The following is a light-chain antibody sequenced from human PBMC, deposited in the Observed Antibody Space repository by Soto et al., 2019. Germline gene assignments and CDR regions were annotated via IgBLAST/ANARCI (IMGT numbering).Light chain of an antibody. V-gene: IGLV1-47*02. CDR1: SSNIGGTNY. J-gene: IGLJ2*01. Sequence: QSVLTQPPSASGTPGQRDFISCSRSSSNIGGTNYAYWYQQLPGAAPKLLMHSNNLRPSGVPERISGSKSGTSASLAISGLRSEDEAVYYCASWDDRLGAVIFGGGTKVTVL. CDR3: ASWDDRLGAVI. CDR2: SNN.